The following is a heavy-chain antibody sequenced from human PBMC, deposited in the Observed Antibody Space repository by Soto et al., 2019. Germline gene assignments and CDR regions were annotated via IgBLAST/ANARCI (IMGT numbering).Heavy chain of an antibody. CDR2: IYSGGST. CDR3: ASSPPLRYYYYYGMDV. D-gene: IGHD3-10*01. J-gene: IGHJ6*02. V-gene: IGHV3-53*01. CDR1: GFTVSSNY. Sequence: PGGSLRLSCAASGFTVSSNYMSWVRQAPGKGLEWVSVIYSGGSTYYADSVKGRFTISRDNSKNTLYLQMNSLRAEDTAVYYCASSPPLRYYYYYGMDVWGQGTTVTVSS.